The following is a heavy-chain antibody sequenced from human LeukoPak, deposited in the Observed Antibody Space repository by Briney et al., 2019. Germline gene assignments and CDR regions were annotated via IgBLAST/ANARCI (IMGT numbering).Heavy chain of an antibody. CDR2: INPTSGGT. CDR1: GYTFTGYY. CDR3: ARDLRGLRMGGTLANWFDP. J-gene: IGHJ5*02. Sequence: ASVKVSCKASGYTFTGYYMHWVRQAPGQGLEWMGRINPTSGGTNYAQKFQGRVTMTRDTSISTAYMELSRLRSDDTAVYYCARDLRGLRMGGTLANWFDPWGQGTLVTVSS. D-gene: IGHD3-16*01. V-gene: IGHV1-2*06.